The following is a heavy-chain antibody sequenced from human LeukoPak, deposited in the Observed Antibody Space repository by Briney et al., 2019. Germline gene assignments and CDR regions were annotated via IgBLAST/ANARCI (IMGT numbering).Heavy chain of an antibody. CDR2: INHSGST. Sequence: SETLSLTCAVYGGSFSGYYWSWIRQPPGKGLEWIGEINHSGSTNYNPSLKSRVTISVDTPKNQFSLKLSSVTAADTAVYYCARQQLDLYYFDYWGQGTLVTVSS. V-gene: IGHV4-34*01. CDR3: ARQQLDLYYFDY. J-gene: IGHJ4*02. CDR1: GGSFSGYY. D-gene: IGHD6-13*01.